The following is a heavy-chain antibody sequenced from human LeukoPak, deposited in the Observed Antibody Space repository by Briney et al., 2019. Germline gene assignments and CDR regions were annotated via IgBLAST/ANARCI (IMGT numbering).Heavy chain of an antibody. CDR1: GGTFSSYA. V-gene: IGHV1-69*13. CDR2: IMPIFGTA. J-gene: IGHJ4*02. Sequence: SVKVSCKASGGTFSSYAISWVRQAPGQGLEWRGGIMPIFGTANYAHKFQGRVTITADEHTSTAYMEMSRLRSGDTAVYCCANRGLLSDYWGQGTLVTVSS. D-gene: IGHD2-21*01. CDR3: ANRGLLSDY.